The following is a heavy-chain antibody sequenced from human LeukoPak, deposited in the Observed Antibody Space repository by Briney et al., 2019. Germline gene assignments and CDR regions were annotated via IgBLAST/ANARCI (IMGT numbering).Heavy chain of an antibody. CDR2: IRENGRDT. CDR3: ARDGGTDVHDWYFDL. J-gene: IGHJ2*01. Sequence: GGSLRLSCAASGFTFDDYAMHWVRQDPGKGLAWVARIRENGRDTYYADSVKGRFTISRDSARNTMYLEMQRLRVEDTAIYYCARDGGTDVHDWYFDLWGPGTLVTVSS. D-gene: IGHD1-1*01. CDR1: GFTFDDYA. V-gene: IGHV3-74*01.